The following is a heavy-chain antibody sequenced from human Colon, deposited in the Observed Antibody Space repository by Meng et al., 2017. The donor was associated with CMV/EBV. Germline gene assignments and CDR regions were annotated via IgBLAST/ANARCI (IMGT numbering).Heavy chain of an antibody. CDR3: AKGGSSAPWNWFDP. Sequence: GESLEISCSASGFTFKDYAMHWVRQAPGRGLEWVSVVSWDGGSPLYADSVRGRFTVSRDNSKDSLYLEMNSLTSDDSGFYYCAKGGSSAPWNWFDPWGQGTLVTVSS. D-gene: IGHD6-13*01. CDR1: GFTFKDYA. V-gene: IGHV3-43*01. J-gene: IGHJ5*02. CDR2: VSWDGGSP.